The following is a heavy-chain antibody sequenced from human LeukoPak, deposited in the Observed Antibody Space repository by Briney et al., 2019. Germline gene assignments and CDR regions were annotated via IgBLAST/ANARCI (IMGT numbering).Heavy chain of an antibody. J-gene: IGHJ4*02. V-gene: IGHV5-51*01. D-gene: IGHD6-6*01. CDR2: IHPGDSGT. CDR1: GYSFTNYW. CDR3: ARQGEYSSSYYFDY. Sequence: PGESLKISCKGSGYSFTNYWIGWVRQMPGKGLEWMGIIHPGDSGTRYSPSFQGQVTMSVDESISTAYLQWSSLKASDTAMYYCARQGEYSSSYYFDYWGQGTLVTVSS.